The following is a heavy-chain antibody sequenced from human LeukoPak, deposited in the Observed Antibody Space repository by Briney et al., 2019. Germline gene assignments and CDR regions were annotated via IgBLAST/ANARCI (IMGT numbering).Heavy chain of an antibody. CDR2: ISSSGSTI. Sequence: GGSLRLSCAAAGFTFSSYEMNWVRQATGKGLEWVSYISSSGSTIYYADSVKGRFTISRDNAKNSLYLQMNSLRAEDTAVYYCARGDYYGSGSAINWFDPWGQGTLVTVSS. D-gene: IGHD3-10*01. CDR1: GFTFSSYE. V-gene: IGHV3-48*03. CDR3: ARGDYYGSGSAINWFDP. J-gene: IGHJ5*02.